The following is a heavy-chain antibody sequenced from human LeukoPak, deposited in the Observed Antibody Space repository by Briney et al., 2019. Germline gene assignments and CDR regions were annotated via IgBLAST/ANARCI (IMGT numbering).Heavy chain of an antibody. CDR1: GGTFSSYA. Sequence: ASVKVSCKASGGTFSSYAISWVRQAPGQGLEWMGWMNPNSGNTGYAQKFQGSVTMTRDTSINTAYMELSSLRSEDTAVYYCARVGISSDNWFDPWGQGTLVTVSS. CDR3: ARVGISSDNWFDP. V-gene: IGHV1-8*02. D-gene: IGHD3-22*01. J-gene: IGHJ5*02. CDR2: MNPNSGNT.